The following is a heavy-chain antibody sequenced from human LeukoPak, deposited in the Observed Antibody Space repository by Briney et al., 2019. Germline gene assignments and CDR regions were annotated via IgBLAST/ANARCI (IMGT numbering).Heavy chain of an antibody. D-gene: IGHD6-19*01. V-gene: IGHV3-30-3*01. J-gene: IGHJ4*02. Sequence: GGSLRLSCAASGSTFSSYAMHWVRQAPGKGLEWVAVISYDGHNKYYADSVKGRFTISRDNSKNTLYLQMNSLRAEDTAVFYCARSSDTPGYSSGWYTVDHWGQGTLVTVSS. CDR2: ISYDGHNK. CDR3: ARSSDTPGYSSGWYTVDH. CDR1: GSTFSSYA.